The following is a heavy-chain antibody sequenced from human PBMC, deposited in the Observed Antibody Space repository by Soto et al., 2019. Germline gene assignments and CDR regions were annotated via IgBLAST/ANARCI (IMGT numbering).Heavy chain of an antibody. V-gene: IGHV4-34*01. Sequence: PSETLSLTCAVYGGSFSGYYWSWIRQPPGKGLEWIGEINHSGGTNYNPSLKSRVTISVDTSKNQFSLKLSSVTAADTAVYYCARIGRLHQRFDYWGQGTLVTVSS. J-gene: IGHJ4*02. CDR2: INHSGGT. D-gene: IGHD6-25*01. CDR3: ARIGRLHQRFDY. CDR1: GGSFSGYY.